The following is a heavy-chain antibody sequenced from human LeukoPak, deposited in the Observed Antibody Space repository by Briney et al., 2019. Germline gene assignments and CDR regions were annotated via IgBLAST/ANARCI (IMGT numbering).Heavy chain of an antibody. CDR1: GYTFTSYD. Sequence: ASVKVSCKASGYTFTSYDINWVRQAPGQGLEWMGWMNPNSGNTGYAQKFQGRVTMTRNTSISTAYMELSSLRSEHTAVYYCARVLTYYYDSSVDYWGQGTLVTVSS. CDR3: ARVLTYYYDSSVDY. J-gene: IGHJ4*02. V-gene: IGHV1-8*01. CDR2: MNPNSGNT. D-gene: IGHD3-22*01.